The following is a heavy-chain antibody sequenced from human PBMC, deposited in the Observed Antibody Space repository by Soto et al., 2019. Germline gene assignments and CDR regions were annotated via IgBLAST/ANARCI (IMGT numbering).Heavy chain of an antibody. D-gene: IGHD2-15*01. CDR2: IYYSGST. J-gene: IGHJ4*02. CDR3: ARRYGGNFDY. CDR1: GGSISSYY. Sequence: QVQLQESGPGLVKPSETLSLTCTVSGGSISSYYWSWIRRPPGKGLEWIGYIYYSGSTNYNPSLKSPVTISVDTSKNQFSLKLSSVTAADTAVYYCARRYGGNFDYWGQGTLVTVSS. V-gene: IGHV4-59*01.